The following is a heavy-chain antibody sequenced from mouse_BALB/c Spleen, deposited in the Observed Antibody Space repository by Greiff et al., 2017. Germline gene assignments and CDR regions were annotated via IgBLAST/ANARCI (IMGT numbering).Heavy chain of an antibody. Sequence: QVQLQQPGAELVKPGASVKLSCKASGYTFTSYYMYWVKQRPGQGLEWIGGINPSNGGTNFNEKFKSKATLTVDKSSSTAYMQLSSLTSEDSAVYYCTRQEYGNYVGFAYWGQGTLVTVSA. CDR1: GYTFTSYY. CDR2: INPSNGGT. J-gene: IGHJ3*01. D-gene: IGHD2-10*02. CDR3: TRQEYGNYVGFAY. V-gene: IGHV1S81*02.